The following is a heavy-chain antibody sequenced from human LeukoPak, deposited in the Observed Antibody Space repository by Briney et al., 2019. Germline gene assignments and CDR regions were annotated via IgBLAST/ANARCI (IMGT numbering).Heavy chain of an antibody. CDR2: VHPDNGNT. CDR1: GYPFTKWE. D-gene: IGHD1-14*01. CDR3: ATGPRNDP. V-gene: IGHV1-8*01. Sequence: ASVKVSCKTSGYPFTKWEINWVRQAAGQGLECLGWVHPDNGNTYYAQRFRGRVTMSRDTSTTTAYMELGGLRSNDTAVYFCATGPRNDPWGQGTLVTVSS. J-gene: IGHJ5*02.